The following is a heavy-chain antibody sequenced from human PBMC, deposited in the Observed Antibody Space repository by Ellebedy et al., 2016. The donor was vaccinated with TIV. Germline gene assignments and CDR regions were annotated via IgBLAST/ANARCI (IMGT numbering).Heavy chain of an antibody. CDR3: TKDGVEN. CDR1: GFTFSRYW. J-gene: IGHJ4*02. V-gene: IGHV3-7*01. D-gene: IGHD3-3*01. Sequence: GGSLRLXXAASGFTFSRYWMSWVRQAPGKGPEWVANINEDGSEKTYVDSVSGRFIISRDNAKNLLFLQMNSLRVEDTAMFYCTKDGVENWGQGTLVTSPQ. CDR2: INEDGSEK.